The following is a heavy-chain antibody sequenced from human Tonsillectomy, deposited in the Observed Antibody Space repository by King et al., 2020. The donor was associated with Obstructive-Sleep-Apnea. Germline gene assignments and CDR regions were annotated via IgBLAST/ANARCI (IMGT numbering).Heavy chain of an antibody. Sequence: VQLVESGGGLVQPGGSLRLSCAASGFTFSSYWMFWVRQTPGKGLVWVSRINSDGSSTSHADSVKGRFTVFRDNAKNTLYLQMNSLRAEDTAVYYCAKTPYRYYGLDVWGQGTTVTVSS. CDR1: GFTFSSYW. J-gene: IGHJ6*02. CDR2: INSDGSST. CDR3: AKTPYRYYGLDV. V-gene: IGHV3-74*01. D-gene: IGHD3-16*02.